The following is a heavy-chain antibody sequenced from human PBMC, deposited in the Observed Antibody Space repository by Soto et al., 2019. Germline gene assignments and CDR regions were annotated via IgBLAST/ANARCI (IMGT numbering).Heavy chain of an antibody. D-gene: IGHD3-22*01. Sequence: SETLSLTCAVYGASFSDYYWSWIRQPPGKGPEWIGEISHSGSTNYNPSLKSRVTISVDTSKNQFSLKLTSVTAADTAVYYCARGPYYYGTSGYYPAFWYFDHWGQGSLVTVSS. J-gene: IGHJ4*02. CDR3: ARGPYYYGTSGYYPAFWYFDH. CDR2: ISHSGST. CDR1: GASFSDYY. V-gene: IGHV4-34*01.